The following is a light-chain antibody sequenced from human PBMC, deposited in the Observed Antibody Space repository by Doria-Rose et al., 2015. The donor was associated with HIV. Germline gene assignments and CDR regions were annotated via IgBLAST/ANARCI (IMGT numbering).Light chain of an antibody. CDR1: QSFSSTY. Sequence: TQPPGTLSLSPGERATLSCRASQSFSSTYLAWYQQKPGQAPSLLIYDGSTMATGIPDRFSASGSGTDFTLTINRLEPEDFALYYCHQYGTSWTFGQGTKVEI. V-gene: IGKV3-20*01. CDR3: HQYGTSWT. CDR2: DGS. J-gene: IGKJ1*01.